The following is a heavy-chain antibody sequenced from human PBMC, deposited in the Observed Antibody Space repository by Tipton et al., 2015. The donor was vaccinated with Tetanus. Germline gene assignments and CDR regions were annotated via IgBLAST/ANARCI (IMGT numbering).Heavy chain of an antibody. CDR3: VRSRGLGAYSFGFEY. V-gene: IGHV4-30-2*01. Sequence: TLSLTCNVSGALITTGGYSWGWIRQPPGQGLEWLGYIYQTDSTYYNPSVRSRLSLSLQRSKNQVSLKLSSVTAADTAVYYCVRSRGLGAYSFGFEYWGQGALVTVSS. J-gene: IGHJ4*02. D-gene: IGHD2-21*01. CDR1: GALITTGGYS. CDR2: IYQTDST.